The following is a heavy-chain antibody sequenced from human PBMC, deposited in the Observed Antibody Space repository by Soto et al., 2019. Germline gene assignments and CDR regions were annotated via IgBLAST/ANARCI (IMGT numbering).Heavy chain of an antibody. J-gene: IGHJ4*02. V-gene: IGHV1-2*02. CDR2: INPKSGDT. CDR1: GYTFTGYY. Sequence: QVQLVQSGDEVKKSGASLKVSCKASGYTFTGYYIHWVRQAPGQGFEWMGWINPKSGDTNSAQKFQGRVSMTRDTSITTAYMEVSRLKSDDTAVYYCASGSLRMGALPTYWGQGTLVTVSS. D-gene: IGHD1-26*01. CDR3: ASGSLRMGALPTY.